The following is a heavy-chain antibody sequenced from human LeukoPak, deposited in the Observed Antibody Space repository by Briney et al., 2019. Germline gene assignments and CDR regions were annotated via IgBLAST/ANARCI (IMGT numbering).Heavy chain of an antibody. CDR1: GFTVSSNY. V-gene: IGHV3-53*01. Sequence: GGSLRLSCAASGFTVSSNYMSWVRQAPGKGLEWVSVIYSGGSTYYADSAKGRFTISRDNSKNTLYLQMNSLRAEDTAVYYCARLNSSGYYLYYFDYWGQGTLVTVSS. CDR2: IYSGGST. CDR3: ARLNSSGYYLYYFDY. J-gene: IGHJ4*02. D-gene: IGHD3-22*01.